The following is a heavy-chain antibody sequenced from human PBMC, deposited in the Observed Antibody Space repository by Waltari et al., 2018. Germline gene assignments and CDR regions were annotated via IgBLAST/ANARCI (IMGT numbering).Heavy chain of an antibody. CDR3: ARIIGEAAGTTPWGGMDV. Sequence: QVQLVESGGGVVQPGRSLRLSCAASGFTFSSYGMHWVRQAPGKGLEWVAVIWYEGSNKYYADSVKGRFTISRDNSKNTLYLQMNSLRAEDTAVYYCARIIGEAAGTTPWGGMDVWGQGTTVTVSS. V-gene: IGHV3-33*01. CDR1: GFTFSSYG. CDR2: IWYEGSNK. D-gene: IGHD6-13*01. J-gene: IGHJ6*02.